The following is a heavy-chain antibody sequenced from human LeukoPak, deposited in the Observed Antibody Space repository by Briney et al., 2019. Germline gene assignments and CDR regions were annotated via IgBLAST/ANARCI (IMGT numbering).Heavy chain of an antibody. J-gene: IGHJ4*02. CDR3: ARSFLSIAAAATDY. CDR1: GFTFSSYS. Sequence: PGGSLRLSCAASGFTFSSYSMNWVRQAPGKGLEWVSSIGSSSSYIYYADSVKGRFTISRDNAKNSLYLQMNSLRAEDTAVYYCARSFLSIAAAATDYWGQGTLVTVSS. V-gene: IGHV3-21*01. CDR2: IGSSSSYI. D-gene: IGHD6-13*01.